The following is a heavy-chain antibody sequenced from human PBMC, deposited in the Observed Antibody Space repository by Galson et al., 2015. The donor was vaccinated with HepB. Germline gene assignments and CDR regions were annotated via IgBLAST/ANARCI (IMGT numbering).Heavy chain of an antibody. CDR1: AFTFSNYA. Sequence: SLRLSCAASAFTFSNYAMHWVRQAPGKGLEYVSTISAHGVGTYYADSVKGRFTISRDNSRNTVYLQMSSLRAEDTAVYYCVKDRGSGDWVLDSWGQGTLVTVSS. J-gene: IGHJ4*02. D-gene: IGHD3/OR15-3a*01. CDR2: ISAHGVGT. CDR3: VKDRGSGDWVLDS. V-gene: IGHV3-64D*06.